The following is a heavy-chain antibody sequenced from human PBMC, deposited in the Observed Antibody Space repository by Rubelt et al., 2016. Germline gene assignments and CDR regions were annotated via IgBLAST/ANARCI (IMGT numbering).Heavy chain of an antibody. CDR3: ARDRDTMVRGVIIPYWFDP. V-gene: IGHV4-61*01. CDR2: IYYSGST. CDR1: GGSVSSGSYY. J-gene: IGHJ5*02. Sequence: QVQLQESGPGLVKPSETLSLTCTVSGGSVSSGSYYWSWIRQPPGKGLEWIGYIYYSGSTNYHPSLKSRGTITVDTSKNQFPLKVSCVTAADTAVYYCARDRDTMVRGVIIPYWFDPWGQGTLVTVSS. D-gene: IGHD3-10*01.